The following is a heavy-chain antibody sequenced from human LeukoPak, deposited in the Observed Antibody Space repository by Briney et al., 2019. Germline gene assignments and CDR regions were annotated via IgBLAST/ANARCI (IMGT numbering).Heavy chain of an antibody. Sequence: GASVKVSCKASGYTFTSYYMHWVRQAPGQGLEWMGIINPSGGGTSNVQKFQGRVTVTRDTSTNTAYMELSSLRSEDTAVYYCARAYTSTRITTYYFDYWGQGTLVTVSS. CDR3: ARAYTSTRITTYYFDY. D-gene: IGHD3-3*01. J-gene: IGHJ4*02. V-gene: IGHV1-46*01. CDR2: INPSGGGT. CDR1: GYTFTSYY.